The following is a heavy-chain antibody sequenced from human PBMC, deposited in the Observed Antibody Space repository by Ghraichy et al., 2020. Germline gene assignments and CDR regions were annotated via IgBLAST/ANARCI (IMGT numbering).Heavy chain of an antibody. J-gene: IGHJ4*02. V-gene: IGHV3-23*01. D-gene: IGHD3-3*01. CDR2: ISGSGGST. CDR1: GFTFSSYA. CDR3: AREYYDFWSGYFLPGDY. Sequence: GGSLRLSCAASGFTFSSYAMSWVRQAPGKGLEWVSAISGSGGSTYYADSVKGRFTISRDNSKNTLYLQMNSLRAEDTAVYYCAREYYDFWSGYFLPGDYWGQGTLVTVSS.